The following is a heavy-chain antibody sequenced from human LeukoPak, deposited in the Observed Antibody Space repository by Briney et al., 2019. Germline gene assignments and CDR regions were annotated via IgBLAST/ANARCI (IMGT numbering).Heavy chain of an antibody. CDR1: GYTFTSYD. V-gene: IGHV1-8*01. J-gene: IGHJ4*02. Sequence: ASVKVSCKASGYTFTSYDFNWLRQATGQGPEWMGWMNPNSGATGYAQKFQGRITMTRSASINTAYMELTDLRAEDTAVYYCARSGYYDILTGYWEFDYWGQGTLVTVSS. D-gene: IGHD3-9*01. CDR2: MNPNSGAT. CDR3: ARSGYYDILTGYWEFDY.